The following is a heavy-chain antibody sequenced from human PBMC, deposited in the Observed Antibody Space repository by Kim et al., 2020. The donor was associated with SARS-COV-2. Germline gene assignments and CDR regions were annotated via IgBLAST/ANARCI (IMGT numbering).Heavy chain of an antibody. D-gene: IGHD4-17*01. CDR1: GYSFTSYW. J-gene: IGHJ4*02. V-gene: IGHV5-10-1*01. CDR2: IDPSDSYT. Sequence: GESLKISCKGSGYSFTSYWISWARQMPGKGLEWMGRIDPSDSYTNYSPSFQGHVTISADKSISTAYLQWSSLKASDTAMYYCARMSYGDYSEFDYWGQGTLVTVSS. CDR3: ARMSYGDYSEFDY.